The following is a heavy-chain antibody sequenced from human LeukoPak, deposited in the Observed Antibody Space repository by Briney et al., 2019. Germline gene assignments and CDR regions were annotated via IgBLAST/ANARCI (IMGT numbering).Heavy chain of an antibody. CDR2: INHSGST. Sequence: SETLSLTCAVYGGSFSGYYWSWIRQPPGKGLEWNGEINHSGSTNYNPSLKSRVTITVDTSKNQFSLKLSSVTAADTAVYYCARRFLLAWFDPWGQGTLVTVSS. V-gene: IGHV4-34*01. CDR3: ARRFLLAWFDP. CDR1: GGSFSGYY. D-gene: IGHD2/OR15-2a*01. J-gene: IGHJ5*02.